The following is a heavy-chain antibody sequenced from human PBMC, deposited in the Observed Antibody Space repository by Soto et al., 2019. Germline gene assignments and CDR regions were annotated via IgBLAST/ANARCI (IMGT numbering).Heavy chain of an antibody. CDR3: ANPAIAVAGSTLDY. D-gene: IGHD6-19*01. V-gene: IGHV3-23*01. CDR2: ISGSGGGT. Sequence: GGSLRLSCAASGFTFRSYAMSWVRQAPGKGLEWVSLISGSGGGTYYADSVKGRFTISRDNAKNTLYLQMNSLRAEDTAVYYCANPAIAVAGSTLDYWGQGTLVTVSS. J-gene: IGHJ4*02. CDR1: GFTFRSYA.